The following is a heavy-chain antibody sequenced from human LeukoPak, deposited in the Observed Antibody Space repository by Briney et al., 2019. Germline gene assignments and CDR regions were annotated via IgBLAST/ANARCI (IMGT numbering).Heavy chain of an antibody. J-gene: IGHJ5*02. Sequence: PSETLSLTCTVSGGSISSYYWSWIRQPAGKGLEWIGRIYTSGSTNYNPSLKSRVTMSVDTSKNQFSLKLSSVTAADTAVYYCARGTQVWFGQQNWFDPWGQGTLVTVSS. CDR1: GGSISSYY. CDR2: IYTSGST. D-gene: IGHD3-10*01. CDR3: ARGTQVWFGQQNWFDP. V-gene: IGHV4-4*07.